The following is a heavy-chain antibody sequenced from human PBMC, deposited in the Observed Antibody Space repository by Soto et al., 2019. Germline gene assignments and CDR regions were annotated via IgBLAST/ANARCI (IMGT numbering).Heavy chain of an antibody. CDR2: IKSKNDGGTT. V-gene: IGHV3-15*01. J-gene: IGHJ4*02. Sequence: EVQLVESGGDLVKPGGSLRLSCAASGFTVSSAWMGWVRQAPGKGLEWVGRIKSKNDGGTTDYAAPVKGRFTISRDGLRNTPYVQITSLKPEDTAVYYCTTDRGVGPRPLFDSWGQGTLVTVSS. D-gene: IGHD6-6*01. CDR3: TTDRGVGPRPLFDS. CDR1: GFTVSSAW.